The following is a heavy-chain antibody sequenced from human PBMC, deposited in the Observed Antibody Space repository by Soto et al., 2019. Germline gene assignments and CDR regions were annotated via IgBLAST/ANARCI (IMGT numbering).Heavy chain of an antibody. J-gene: IGHJ3*02. Sequence: SETLSLTCTVSGVSISSGGYFWSWIRQLPGKGLEWIGYIYYSGSTYYNPPLKSRVSISVEASMNQISLRLSSVTAADTAVYYCARNDYDSSPYLSRRQHALDIWGQGTMVTVSS. V-gene: IGHV4-31*03. CDR3: ARNDYDSSPYLSRRQHALDI. CDR1: GVSISSGGYF. D-gene: IGHD3-22*01. CDR2: IYYSGST.